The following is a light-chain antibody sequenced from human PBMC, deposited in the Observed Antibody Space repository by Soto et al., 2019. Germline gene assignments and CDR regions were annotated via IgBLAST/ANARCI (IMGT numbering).Light chain of an antibody. CDR3: QKYNSAPLT. J-gene: IGKJ4*01. Sequence: DIQMTESRCSLSASVRDRVTITCMASQGISNYLAWYQQKPGKVPKLLIYAASTLQSGVPSRFSGSGYGTDFNLTISSLQTEDVATYYCQKYNSAPLTFGGGTKVDIK. V-gene: IGKV1-27*01. CDR2: AAS. CDR1: QGISNY.